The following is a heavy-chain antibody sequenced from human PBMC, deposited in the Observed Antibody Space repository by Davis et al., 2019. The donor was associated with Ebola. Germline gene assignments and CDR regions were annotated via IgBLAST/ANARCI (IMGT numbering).Heavy chain of an antibody. D-gene: IGHD4-17*01. CDR1: GYSISSGYY. CDR2: IYHSGST. CDR3: ARMPTVTADHWYFDL. V-gene: IGHV4-38-2*02. J-gene: IGHJ2*01. Sequence: MPSETLSLTCTVSGYSISSGYYWGWIRQPPGKGLEWIGSIYHSGSTYYNPSLKSRVTILVDTSKNQFSLKLSSVTAADTAVYYCARMPTVTADHWYFDLWGRGTLVAVSS.